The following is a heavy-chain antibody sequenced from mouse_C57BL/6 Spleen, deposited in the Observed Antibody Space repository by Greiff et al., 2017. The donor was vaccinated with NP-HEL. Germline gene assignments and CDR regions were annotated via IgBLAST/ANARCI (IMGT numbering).Heavy chain of an antibody. J-gene: IGHJ4*01. Sequence: VQLKESGAELVRPGASVKLSCTASGFNIKDDYMHWVKQRPEQGLEWIGWIDPENGDTEYASKFQGKATITADTSSNTAYLQLSSLTSEDTAVYYCTTWYYGSSYDLDYWGQGTSVTVSS. D-gene: IGHD1-1*01. CDR1: GFNIKDDY. CDR2: IDPENGDT. CDR3: TTWYYGSSYDLDY. V-gene: IGHV14-4*01.